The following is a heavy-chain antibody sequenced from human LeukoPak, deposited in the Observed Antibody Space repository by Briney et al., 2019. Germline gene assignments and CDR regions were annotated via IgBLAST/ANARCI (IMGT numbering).Heavy chain of an antibody. CDR1: GFSLSTSGVG. V-gene: IGHV2-5*02. CDR2: IYWDDDK. CDR3: ARKIKDYKVGSTIAFDF. J-gene: IGHJ4*02. D-gene: IGHD1-26*01. Sequence: ESGPTLVKPTQTLTLTCTFSGFSLSTSGVGVGWIRQPPGEALEWLSLIYWDDDKRYNPSLKSRLTITKDTSRNQVVLTVTNMDPVDTATYFCARKIKDYKVGSTIAFDFWGQGTLVTVSP.